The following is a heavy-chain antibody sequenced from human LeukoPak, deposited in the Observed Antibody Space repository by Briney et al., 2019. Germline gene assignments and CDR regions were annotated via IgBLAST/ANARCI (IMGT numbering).Heavy chain of an antibody. CDR3: ARDDGSSGYYSSP. V-gene: IGHV3-48*01. D-gene: IGHD3-22*01. CDR2: IGGRGSNI. CDR1: GFTFSSYS. Sequence: GGSLRLSCAASGFTFSSYSMNWVRQAPGKGLEWVSYIGGRGSNICYADSVKGRFTISRDNAKNSVNPQMNSLRAEDTAVYYCARDDGSSGYYSSPWGQGTLVTVSS. J-gene: IGHJ5*02.